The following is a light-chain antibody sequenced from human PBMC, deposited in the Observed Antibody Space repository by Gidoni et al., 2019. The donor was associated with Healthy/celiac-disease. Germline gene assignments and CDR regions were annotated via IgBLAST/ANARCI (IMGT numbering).Light chain of an antibody. J-gene: IGKJ1*01. CDR3: QQYGSSPWT. Sequence: EIVLTQSPGTLSLSPGERATLSCRASQSVSSSYLAWYQQKPGQAPRLLIYGASSRATGIPYMFSGSGSGTDFTLTISRLEPEDFAVYYCQQYGSSPWTFXQXTKVEIK. V-gene: IGKV3-20*01. CDR2: GAS. CDR1: QSVSSSY.